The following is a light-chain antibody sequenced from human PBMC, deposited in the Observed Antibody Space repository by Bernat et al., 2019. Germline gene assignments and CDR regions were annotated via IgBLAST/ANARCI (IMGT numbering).Light chain of an antibody. CDR3: MQALQTPIT. V-gene: IGKV2-28*01. J-gene: IGKJ5*01. CDR1: QSLLHSNGYNY. Sequence: DIVMTQSPLSLPVTPGEPASISCRSSQSLLHSNGYNYLDWYLQKPGQSPQLLIYLGSNRASGVPDRFSGSGSGTDSTLKISRVEAEDVGVYYCMQALQTPITFGHGTRLEIK. CDR2: LGS.